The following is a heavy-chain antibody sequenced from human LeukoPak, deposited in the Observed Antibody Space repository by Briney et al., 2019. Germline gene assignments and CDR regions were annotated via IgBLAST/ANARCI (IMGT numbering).Heavy chain of an antibody. J-gene: IGHJ1*01. CDR2: ISGSGGST. D-gene: IGHD6-6*01. CDR3: AKDLHSSSSSYFQH. V-gene: IGHV3-23*01. CDR1: GFTFGSYA. Sequence: PGGSLRLSCAASGFTFGSYAMSWVLQAPGKGLEWVSAISGSGGSTYYADSVKGRFTISRDNSKNTLYLQMNSLRAEDTAVYYCAKDLHSSSSSYFQHWGQGTLVTVSS.